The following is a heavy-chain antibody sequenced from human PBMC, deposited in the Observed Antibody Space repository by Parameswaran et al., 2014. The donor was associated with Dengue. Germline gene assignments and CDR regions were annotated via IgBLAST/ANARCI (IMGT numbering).Heavy chain of an antibody. D-gene: IGHD2-2*01. J-gene: IGHJ2*01. CDR2: ISYDGSNK. Sequence: VRQAPGKGLEWVAVISYDGSNKYYADSVKGRFTISRDNSKNTLYLQMNSLRAEDTAVYYCARTLACSSTSCPTWYFDLWGRGTLVTVSS. V-gene: IGHV3-30-3*01. CDR3: ARTLACSSTSCPTWYFDL.